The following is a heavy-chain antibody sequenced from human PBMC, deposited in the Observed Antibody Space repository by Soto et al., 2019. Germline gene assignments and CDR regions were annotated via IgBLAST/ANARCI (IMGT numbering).Heavy chain of an antibody. D-gene: IGHD5-18*01. V-gene: IGHV4-31*03. J-gene: IGHJ4*02. CDR3: ARGSRYSYGNFDY. Sequence: QVHLQESGPGLVKTSQTLSVTCTVSGGSVSSGGYYWSWIRQHPGKGLEWIGYITDSGGTHYNPSLKSRVTISVDKSKNQFSLRLSSVTAADTAVYYCARGSRYSYGNFDYWGQGTLVTVSS. CDR1: GGSVSSGGYY. CDR2: ITDSGGT.